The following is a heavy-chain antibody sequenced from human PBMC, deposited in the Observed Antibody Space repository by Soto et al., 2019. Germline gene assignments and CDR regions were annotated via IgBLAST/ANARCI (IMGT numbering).Heavy chain of an antibody. Sequence: GGSLRLSCAASGFTFSSYAMSWVRQAPGKGLEWVSAISGSGGSTYYADSVKGRFTISRDNSKNTLYLQMNSLRAEDTAVYYCAKRLMVRYYYYYMDVWGKGTTVTVSS. D-gene: IGHD3-10*01. V-gene: IGHV3-23*01. CDR1: GFTFSSYA. J-gene: IGHJ6*03. CDR3: AKRLMVRYYYYYMDV. CDR2: ISGSGGST.